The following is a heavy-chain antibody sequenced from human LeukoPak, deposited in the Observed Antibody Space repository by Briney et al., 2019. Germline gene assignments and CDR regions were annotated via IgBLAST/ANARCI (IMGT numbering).Heavy chain of an antibody. CDR2: IKKDGSDK. D-gene: IGHD4-17*01. V-gene: IGHV3-7*03. CDR3: ARDFEFGDENDC. CDR1: GFTFSSYW. J-gene: IGHJ4*02. Sequence: PGGSLRLSCAASGFTFSSYWMSWARQAPGRGLEWVANIKKDGSDKFYVDSVKGRFTISRDNGKDSLYLQMNSLRVEDTAVYYCARDFEFGDENDCWGQGALVTVSS.